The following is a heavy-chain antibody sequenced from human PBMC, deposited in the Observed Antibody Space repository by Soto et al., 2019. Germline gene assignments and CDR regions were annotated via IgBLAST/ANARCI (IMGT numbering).Heavy chain of an antibody. CDR1: GFTFSSYA. V-gene: IGHV3-23*01. CDR3: AKTYYYDSSGYYGYFQH. CDR2: ISGSGGST. Sequence: PGGSLRLSCAASGFTFSSYAMSWVRQAPGKGLEWVSAISGSGGSTYYADSVKGRFTISRDNSKNTLYLQMNSLRAEDTAVYYCAKTYYYDSSGYYGYFQHWGQGTLVTVSS. J-gene: IGHJ1*01. D-gene: IGHD3-22*01.